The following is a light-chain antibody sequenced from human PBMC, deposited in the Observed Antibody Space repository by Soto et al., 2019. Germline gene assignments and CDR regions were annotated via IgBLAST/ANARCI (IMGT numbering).Light chain of an antibody. CDR1: QTINSD. Sequence: DIQMTQTPSFLSASVGDRGTVTCRASQTINSDLNWYQQRPGKAPKLLIYAASRLQSGVPSRFSGSGSGTDFTLTISSLQAEDFAAYYCLQTYSILHSFGQGTKVDI. CDR3: LQTYSILHS. J-gene: IGKJ2*01. V-gene: IGKV1-39*01. CDR2: AAS.